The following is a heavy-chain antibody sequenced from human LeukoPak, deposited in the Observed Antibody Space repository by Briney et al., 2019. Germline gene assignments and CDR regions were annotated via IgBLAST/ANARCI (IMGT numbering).Heavy chain of an antibody. J-gene: IGHJ4*02. V-gene: IGHV1-18*01. Sequence: GASVKVSCKASGYTFTSYGISWVRQAPGQGLEWMGWISAYNGNTNYAQKLQGRVTMTTDTSTSTAYMELRSLRSDDTAVYYCARDEAVLWFGELLNYRGQGTLVTVSS. D-gene: IGHD3-10*01. CDR1: GYTFTSYG. CDR3: ARDEAVLWFGELLNY. CDR2: ISAYNGNT.